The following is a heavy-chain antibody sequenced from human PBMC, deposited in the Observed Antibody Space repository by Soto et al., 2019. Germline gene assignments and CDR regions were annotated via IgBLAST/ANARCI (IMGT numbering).Heavy chain of an antibody. CDR2: IIPIFGTA. Sequence: GASVKVSCKASGGTFSSYAISWVRQAPGQGLEWMGGIIPIFGTANYAQKFQGRVTITADESTSTAYMELSSLRFEDTAVYYCARDRACSGGSCYSRYYYYYGMDVWGQGTTVTVSS. J-gene: IGHJ6*02. D-gene: IGHD2-15*01. CDR3: ARDRACSGGSCYSRYYYYYGMDV. V-gene: IGHV1-69*13. CDR1: GGTFSSYA.